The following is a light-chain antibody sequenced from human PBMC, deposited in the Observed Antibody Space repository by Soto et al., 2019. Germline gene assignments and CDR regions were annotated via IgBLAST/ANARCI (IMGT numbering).Light chain of an antibody. J-gene: IGKJ1*01. V-gene: IGKV1-39*01. CDR1: QSISSY. CDR3: QQSYSTPRT. CDR2: AAS. Sequence: DIQMTQSTSSLPASVGDRVTITCRASQSISSYLNWYQQKPGKAPKLLIYAASSLQSGVPSRFSGSGSGTDFTLTISSLQPEDFATYYCQQSYSTPRTFGQGTKVDI.